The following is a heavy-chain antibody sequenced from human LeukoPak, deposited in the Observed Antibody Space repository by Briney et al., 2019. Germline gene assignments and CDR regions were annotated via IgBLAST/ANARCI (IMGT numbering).Heavy chain of an antibody. J-gene: IGHJ4*02. CDR3: EKGANHYGYLGMGY. V-gene: IGHV3-23*01. CDR1: GFTLSSYP. Sequence: GGSLLLSCSASGFTLSSYPMNWVPQAPAKGLEWVSAISGSGGSTYYADSGKGRLPIARDNSKNTLYLQMNSLRAEDTAVYYCEKGANHYGYLGMGYWGQGTLVTVSS. D-gene: IGHD5-18*01. CDR2: ISGSGGST.